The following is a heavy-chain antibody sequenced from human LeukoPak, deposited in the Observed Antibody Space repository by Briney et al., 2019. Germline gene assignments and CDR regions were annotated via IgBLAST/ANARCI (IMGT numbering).Heavy chain of an antibody. CDR3: ARDPDYGANGAYYYYGMDV. J-gene: IGHJ6*02. CDR2: ISAYNGNT. D-gene: IGHD4-17*01. V-gene: IGHV1-18*01. CDR1: GYTFTSYG. Sequence: ASVKVSCKASGYTFTSYGISWVRQAPGQGLEWMGWISAYNGNTNYAQKLQGRVTTTTDTSTSTAYMELRSLRSDDTAVYYCARDPDYGANGAYYYYGMDVWGQGTTVTVSS.